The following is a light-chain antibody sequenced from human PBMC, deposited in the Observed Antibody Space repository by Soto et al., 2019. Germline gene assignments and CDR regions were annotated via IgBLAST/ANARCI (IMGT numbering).Light chain of an antibody. CDR3: QQYGSSPPT. CDR2: GAS. J-gene: IGKJ1*01. Sequence: EIVLTQSPGTLSFSPGERATLSCRASQSVSNNYLAWYQRKPGQAPRLLIYGASSRATGIPGRFSGSGSGTDFTLTITRLEPEDFAVYYCQQYGSSPPTFGQGTKVEIK. CDR1: QSVSNNY. V-gene: IGKV3-20*01.